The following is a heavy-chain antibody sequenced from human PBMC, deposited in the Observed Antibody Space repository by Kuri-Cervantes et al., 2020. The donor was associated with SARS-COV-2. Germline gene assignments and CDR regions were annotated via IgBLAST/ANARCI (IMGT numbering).Heavy chain of an antibody. CDR2: ISYDGSNK. V-gene: IGHV3-30*07. Sequence: GESLKISCAASGFTFSGHWIHWVRQAPGKGLEWVAVISYDGSNKYYADSVKGRFTISRDNAKNSLYLQMNSLRAEDTAVYYCARDRPDSSGYDYWGQGTLVTVSS. J-gene: IGHJ4*02. CDR3: ARDRPDSSGYDY. CDR1: GFTFSGHW. D-gene: IGHD6-19*01.